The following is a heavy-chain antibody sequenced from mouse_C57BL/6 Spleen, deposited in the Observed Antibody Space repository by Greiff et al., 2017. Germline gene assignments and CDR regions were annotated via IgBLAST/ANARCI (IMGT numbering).Heavy chain of an antibody. J-gene: IGHJ3*01. V-gene: IGHV5-9-1*02. Sequence: EVKLVESGEGLVKPGGSLKLSCAASGFTFSSYAMSWVRQTPEKRLEWVAYISSGGDYIYYADTVKGRFTISRDNARNTLYLQMSSLKSEDTAMYYCTRAPYDYDWFAYWGQGTLVTVSA. D-gene: IGHD2-4*01. CDR1: GFTFSSYA. CDR3: TRAPYDYDWFAY. CDR2: ISSGGDYI.